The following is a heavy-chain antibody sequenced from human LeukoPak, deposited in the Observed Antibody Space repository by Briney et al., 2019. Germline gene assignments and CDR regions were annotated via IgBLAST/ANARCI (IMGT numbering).Heavy chain of an antibody. Sequence: SGGSLRLSCAASGFIFNKYWMTWFRQPPGKGLEWLANIKNDGSQTYYADSVKGRFTISRDNAKNSLYLQVNSLRAEDTALYYCAKDSSADTAMVTISYWGQGTLVTVSS. CDR1: GFIFNKYW. CDR3: AKDSSADTAMVTISY. CDR2: IKNDGSQT. V-gene: IGHV3-7*03. J-gene: IGHJ4*02. D-gene: IGHD5-18*01.